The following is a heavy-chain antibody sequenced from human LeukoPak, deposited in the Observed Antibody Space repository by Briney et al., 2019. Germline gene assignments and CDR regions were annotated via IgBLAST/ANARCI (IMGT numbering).Heavy chain of an antibody. Sequence: GGSLRLSXAASGFTFSDYYMSWIRQAPGKGLEWDSYISSSGSNIYYADSVKGRFTISRDNAKNSLYLQMNSLRAEDTAVYYCTRVLEEPATVTTLDYWGQGTLVSVSS. D-gene: IGHD4-17*01. J-gene: IGHJ4*02. CDR3: TRVLEEPATVTTLDY. CDR1: GFTFSDYY. V-gene: IGHV3-11*04. CDR2: ISSSGSNI.